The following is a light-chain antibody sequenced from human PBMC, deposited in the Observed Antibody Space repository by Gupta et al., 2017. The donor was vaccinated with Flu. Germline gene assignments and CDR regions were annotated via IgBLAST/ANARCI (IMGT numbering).Light chain of an antibody. CDR2: ENN. V-gene: IGLV1-51*02. CDR1: SSNIGNHY. Sequence: QSVLTQPPSVSAAPGQKVTISCSGTSSNIGNHYVSWYQQLPGTAPKLLMSENNKRPSGIPDRFSGSKSGTSATLAINGLQTGEEADYYCATWDSSLRAVVFGGGTKLTVL. J-gene: IGLJ2*01. CDR3: ATWDSSLRAVV.